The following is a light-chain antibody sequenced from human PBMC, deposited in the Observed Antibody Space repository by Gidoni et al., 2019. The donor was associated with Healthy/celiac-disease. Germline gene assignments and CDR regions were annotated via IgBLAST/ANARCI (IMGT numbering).Light chain of an antibody. V-gene: IGKV3-15*01. CDR3: QQYNNWPPLT. Sequence: EIVMTQSPATLSVSPGERATLSCRASQSVSSNLAWYQQKPGPAPRLLIYGASTRATGIPARFIGSGSGTEFTLTISSLQSEDFAVYYCQQYNNWPPLTFGGGTKVEIK. CDR2: GAS. CDR1: QSVSSN. J-gene: IGKJ4*01.